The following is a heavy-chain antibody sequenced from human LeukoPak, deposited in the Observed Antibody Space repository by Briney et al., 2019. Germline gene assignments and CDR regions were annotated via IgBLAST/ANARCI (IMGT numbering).Heavy chain of an antibody. V-gene: IGHV4-4*02. Sequence: PSETLSLTCAVSGGSIRSGNWWSWVRQPPGKWLQWIGEIFHSGSTNYNPSLKSRVTISVDNSKNQLSLTLTSVTAADTAVYYCAREVGGDFDALDYWGQGTLVTVSS. CDR2: IFHSGST. D-gene: IGHD4-17*01. CDR1: GGSIRSGNW. CDR3: AREVGGDFDALDY. J-gene: IGHJ4*02.